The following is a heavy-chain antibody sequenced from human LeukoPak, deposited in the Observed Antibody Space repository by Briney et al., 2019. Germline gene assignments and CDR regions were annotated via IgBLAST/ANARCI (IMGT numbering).Heavy chain of an antibody. CDR2: IIPIFGTA. V-gene: IGHV1-69*05. CDR1: GGTFSSSA. CDR3: ARAPVGATTLFDY. Sequence: SVKVSCKASGGTFSSSAISWVRQALGQGLEWMGGIIPIFGTANYAQKFQGRVTITTDESTSTAYMELSSLRSEDTAVYYCARAPVGATTLFDYWGQGTLVTVSS. J-gene: IGHJ4*02. D-gene: IGHD1-26*01.